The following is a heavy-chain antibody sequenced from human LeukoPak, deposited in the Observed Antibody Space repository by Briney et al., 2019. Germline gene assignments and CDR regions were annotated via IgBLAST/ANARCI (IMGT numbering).Heavy chain of an antibody. V-gene: IGHV1-46*01. D-gene: IGHD2-15*01. CDR3: ARTMVDGGTNY. CDR2: INPSGGST. Sequence: GASVKVSCKASGYTFTSYYMHWVRQAPGQGLEWMGIINPSGGSTSYAQKFQGRVTMTRDTSTSTVYMDLSGLTSEDTAVYYCARTMVDGGTNYWGQGTLVTVSS. J-gene: IGHJ4*02. CDR1: GYTFTSYY.